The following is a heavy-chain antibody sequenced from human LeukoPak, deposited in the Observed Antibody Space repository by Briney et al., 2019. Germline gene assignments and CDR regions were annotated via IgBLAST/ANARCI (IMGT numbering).Heavy chain of an antibody. Sequence: ASVKVSCKASGYTFTSYGISWVRQAPGQGLEWLGWISAYNGNTNYAQKLQGRVTMTTDTSTSTAYMELRSLRSDDTAVYYCARDLYYYDSSGCYSSDPDPYFQHWGQGTLVTVSS. CDR2: ISAYNGNT. CDR1: GYTFTSYG. V-gene: IGHV1-18*01. CDR3: ARDLYYYDSSGCYSSDPDPYFQH. J-gene: IGHJ1*01. D-gene: IGHD3-22*01.